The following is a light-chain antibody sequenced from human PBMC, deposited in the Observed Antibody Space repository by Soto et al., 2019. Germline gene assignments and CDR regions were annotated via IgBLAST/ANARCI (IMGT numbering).Light chain of an antibody. V-gene: IGLV4-69*01. Sequence: QPVLTQSPSASASLGASVKLTCTLSSGHSSYAIAWHQQQPEKGPRYLMKLNSDGSHTKGDGIPDRFSGSSSGAERYLTISSLQSDDEADYYCQTWGTGILVVFGGGTKVTVL. J-gene: IGLJ2*01. CDR3: QTWGTGILVV. CDR2: LNSDGSH. CDR1: SGHSSYA.